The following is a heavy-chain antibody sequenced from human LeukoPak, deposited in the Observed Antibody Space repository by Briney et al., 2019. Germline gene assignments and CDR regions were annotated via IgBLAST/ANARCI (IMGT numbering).Heavy chain of an antibody. CDR2: INQGGSDK. V-gene: IGHV3-7*01. D-gene: IGHD1-14*01. CDR1: GFTFSGHW. CDR3: TRDRSRAEDD. J-gene: IGHJ4*02. Sequence: PGGSLRLSCAASGFTFSGHWMSWGRQAPGKGPEWVANINQGGSDKYYVDSVKGRFTISRDNANNLLYLQMNSLRGEDTAVYYCTRDRSRAEDDWGQGTLVTVSS.